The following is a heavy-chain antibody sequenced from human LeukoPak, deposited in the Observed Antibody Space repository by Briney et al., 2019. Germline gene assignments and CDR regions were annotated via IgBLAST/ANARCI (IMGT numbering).Heavy chain of an antibody. Sequence: GASVKVSCKASGYTFSSFYLHWVRQAPGQGLEWMGIITPNTGDTTYAPKFQDRLIMTRDRSTSTVYMELHSLRSEDTAVYYCARKSLLWFGELFFYYYGMDVWGQGTTVTVSS. CDR2: ITPNTGDT. CDR1: GYTFSSFY. D-gene: IGHD3-10*01. V-gene: IGHV1-46*01. J-gene: IGHJ6*02. CDR3: ARKSLLWFGELFFYYYGMDV.